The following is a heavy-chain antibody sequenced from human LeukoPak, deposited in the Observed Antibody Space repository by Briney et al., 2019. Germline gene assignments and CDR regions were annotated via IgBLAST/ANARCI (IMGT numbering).Heavy chain of an antibody. CDR3: ARLPVVPAATIDY. Sequence: SETLSLTCAVSGASINNSNWWSWVRQPPGKGLEWIGEIYHSGSTNYNPSLKSRVTISVDTSKNQFSLKLSSVTAADTAVYYCARLPVVPAATIDYWGQGTLVTVSS. CDR1: GASINNSNW. J-gene: IGHJ4*02. V-gene: IGHV4-4*02. CDR2: IYHSGST. D-gene: IGHD2-2*01.